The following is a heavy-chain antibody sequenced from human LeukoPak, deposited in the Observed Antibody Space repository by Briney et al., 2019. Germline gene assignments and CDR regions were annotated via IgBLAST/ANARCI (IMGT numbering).Heavy chain of an antibody. CDR1: GGSISSFY. CDR3: ARGSGSYPPLDY. D-gene: IGHD3-10*01. V-gene: IGHV4-4*07. J-gene: IGHJ4*02. Sequence: SETLSLTCTVSGGSISSFYWSWIRQAAGKGLEWLGRIYTSGSTNYNPSLKSRITMSVDTSKNQFSLKLRSVAAADTAVYYCARGSGSYPPLDYWGQGTLVTVSS. CDR2: IYTSGST.